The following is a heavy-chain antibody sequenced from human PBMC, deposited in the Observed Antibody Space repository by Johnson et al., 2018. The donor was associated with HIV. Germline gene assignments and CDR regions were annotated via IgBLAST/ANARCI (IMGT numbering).Heavy chain of an antibody. CDR3: ARTYSTSSDDAFDV. Sequence: VQLVESGGGLVQPGGSLRLSCAASGFTFSSFWMTWVRQAPGKGLEWVANIKQDGSAKFYVASVMGRFTISRDNAKNSLYLQMNSLGAEDTAVYYCARTYSTSSDDAFDVWGQGTMVTVSS. V-gene: IGHV3-7*05. J-gene: IGHJ3*01. CDR1: GFTFSSFW. D-gene: IGHD6-6*01. CDR2: IKQDGSAK.